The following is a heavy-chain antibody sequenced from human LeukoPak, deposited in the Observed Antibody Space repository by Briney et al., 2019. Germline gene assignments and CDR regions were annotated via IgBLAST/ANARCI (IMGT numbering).Heavy chain of an antibody. Sequence: SVKVSCKASGGTFSSYAISWVRQAPGQGLEWMGGIIPIFGTANYAQKFQGRVTITADESASTAYMELSSLRSEDTAVYYCVRDRGEWSYSHDYWGQGTLVTVSS. J-gene: IGHJ4*02. V-gene: IGHV1-69*13. CDR1: GGTFSSYA. CDR3: VRDRGEWSYSHDY. CDR2: IIPIFGTA. D-gene: IGHD3-10*01.